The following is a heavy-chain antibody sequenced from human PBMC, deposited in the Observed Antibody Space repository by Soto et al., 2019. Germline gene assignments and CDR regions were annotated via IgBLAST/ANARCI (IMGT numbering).Heavy chain of an antibody. V-gene: IGHV4-31*03. D-gene: IGHD5-18*01. CDR1: GGSISSEGYY. Sequence: SETLSLTCTVSGGSISSEGYYWSWFRQLPGKGLEWIGDIYYSGSTYYNPSLKSRLIISGDASKNQFSLKLSSVTAADTALYYCARGKGYSYGPYYFDYWGQGTRVTVSS. CDR3: ARGKGYSYGPYYFDY. CDR2: IYYSGST. J-gene: IGHJ4*02.